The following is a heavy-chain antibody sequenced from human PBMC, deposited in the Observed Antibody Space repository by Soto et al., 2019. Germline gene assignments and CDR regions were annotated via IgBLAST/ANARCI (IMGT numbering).Heavy chain of an antibody. CDR3: AKEGNGDRMHPYYYYGMDV. V-gene: IGHV3-30*18. CDR2: ISYDGSNK. Sequence: QVQLVESGGGVVQPGRSLRLSCAASGFTFSSYGMHWVRQAPGKGLEWVAVISYDGSNKYYADSVKGRFTISRDNSKNTLYLQRNSLRAEDTAVYYCAKEGNGDRMHPYYYYGMDVWGQGTTVTVSS. D-gene: IGHD4-17*01. J-gene: IGHJ6*02. CDR1: GFTFSSYG.